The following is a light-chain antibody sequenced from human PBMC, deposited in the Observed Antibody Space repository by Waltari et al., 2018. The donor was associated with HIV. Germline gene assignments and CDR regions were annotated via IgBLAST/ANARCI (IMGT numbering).Light chain of an antibody. CDR1: SSDIGTYNY. J-gene: IGLJ2*01. CDR3: SSYTSSSTPVV. CDR2: DVS. V-gene: IGLV2-14*01. Sequence: QSALTQPASVSGSPGQSITISCTGTSSDIGTYNYDSWYHQHPGKAPKLMIYDVSNRPSGVSNRFSGSKSGNTASLTISGLQAEDEADYYCSSYTSSSTPVVFGGGTKLTVL.